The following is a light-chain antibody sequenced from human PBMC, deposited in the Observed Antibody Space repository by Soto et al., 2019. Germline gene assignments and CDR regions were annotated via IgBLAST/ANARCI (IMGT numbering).Light chain of an antibody. V-gene: IGKV1-5*01. CDR2: DAS. CDR1: QSISSW. Sequence: DIQMTQSPSTLSASVGDRVTITCRASQSISSWLAWYQQKAGKAPKLLIYDASSLESGVPSRFSGSGSGTEFTLTISSLQADDFITYYCQQYYSYPTFGQGTKVEIQ. J-gene: IGKJ1*01. CDR3: QQYYSYPT.